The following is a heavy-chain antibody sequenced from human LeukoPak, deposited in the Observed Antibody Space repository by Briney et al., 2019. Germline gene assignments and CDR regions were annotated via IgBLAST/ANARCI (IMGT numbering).Heavy chain of an antibody. V-gene: IGHV3-21*06. D-gene: IGHD6-13*01. CDR3: AREVAAAYDVFDI. CDR1: GFTFSSYS. J-gene: IGHJ3*02. Sequence: GGSLRLSCAASGFTFSSYSMNWVRQAPGKGLEWVSSISHSGSYIFYADSVKGRFTISRDNAKNSLYLQMNSLRVEDTAIYFCAREVAAAYDVFDIWGQGTMVTVSS. CDR2: ISHSGSYI.